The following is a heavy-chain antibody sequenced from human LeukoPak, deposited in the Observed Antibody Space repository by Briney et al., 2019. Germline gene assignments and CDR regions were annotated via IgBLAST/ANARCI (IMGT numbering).Heavy chain of an antibody. Sequence: GSLRLSCAASGFTFSSYAMHWVRPAPGKGLEWVAVISYDGSNKYYADSVKGRFTISRDNSKNTLYLQMNSLRAEDTAVYYCARGEYCSSTSCYEHWFDPWGQGTLVTVSS. CDR2: ISYDGSNK. CDR1: GFTFSSYA. CDR3: ARGEYCSSTSCYEHWFDP. J-gene: IGHJ5*02. V-gene: IGHV3-30*04. D-gene: IGHD2-2*01.